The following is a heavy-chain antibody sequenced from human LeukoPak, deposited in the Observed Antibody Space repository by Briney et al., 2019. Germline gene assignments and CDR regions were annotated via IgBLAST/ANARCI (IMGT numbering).Heavy chain of an antibody. CDR1: GFTFSSYS. J-gene: IGHJ4*02. CDR2: ISSSSSTI. Sequence: GGSLRLSCAASGFTFSSYSMNWVRQAPGKGLEWVSYISSSSSTIYYADSVKGRFTISRDNAKNSLYLQMNSLRAEDTAVYYCARDVGATVFDYRGQGTLVTVSS. CDR3: ARDVGATVFDY. D-gene: IGHD1-26*01. V-gene: IGHV3-48*01.